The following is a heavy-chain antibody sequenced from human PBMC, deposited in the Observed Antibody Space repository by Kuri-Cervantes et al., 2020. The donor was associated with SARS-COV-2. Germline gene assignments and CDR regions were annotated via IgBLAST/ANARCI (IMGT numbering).Heavy chain of an antibody. J-gene: IGHJ4*02. CDR2: ISSSRNYI. CDR1: GFTFSSYN. D-gene: IGHD6-13*01. CDR3: ATCIAAAGSYYFDY. Sequence: GESLKISCAASGFTFSSYNMNWVRQAPGKGLEWVSSISSSRNYIYYADSVRGRFTISRDNAKNSLYLQMNSLRAEDTAVYYCATCIAAAGSYYFDYWGQGTLVTVSS. V-gene: IGHV3-21*04.